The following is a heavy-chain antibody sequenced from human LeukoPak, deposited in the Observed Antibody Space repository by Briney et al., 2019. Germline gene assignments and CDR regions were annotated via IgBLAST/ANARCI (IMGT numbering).Heavy chain of an antibody. V-gene: IGHV3-74*01. CDR3: ASSTSSSWYPDDAFDI. Sequence: GSLRLSCAASGFTFSNYWMHWVRQAPGKGLVWVSRINSDGINTSYADSVKGRFTISRDNAKNTLYLQMNSLRAEDTAVYYCASSTSSSWYPDDAFDIWGQGTMVTVSS. CDR2: INSDGINT. J-gene: IGHJ3*02. CDR1: GFTFSNYW. D-gene: IGHD6-13*01.